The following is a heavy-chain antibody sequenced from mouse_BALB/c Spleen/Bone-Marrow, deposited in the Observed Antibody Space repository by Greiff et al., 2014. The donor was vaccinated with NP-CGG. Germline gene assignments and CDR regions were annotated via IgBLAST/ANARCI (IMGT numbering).Heavy chain of an antibody. CDR3: ARDYYGSSYWYFDV. CDR1: GFTFSDYG. J-gene: IGHJ1*01. D-gene: IGHD1-1*01. CDR2: ISNLAYSI. V-gene: IGHV5-15*02. Sequence: EVQLQESGGGLVQPGGSRKLSCAASGFTFSDYGMAWVRQAPGKGPEWVAFISNLAYSIYYADTVTSRFTISRENAKNTLYLEMSSLRSEDTAMYYCARDYYGSSYWYFDVWGAGTTVTVSS.